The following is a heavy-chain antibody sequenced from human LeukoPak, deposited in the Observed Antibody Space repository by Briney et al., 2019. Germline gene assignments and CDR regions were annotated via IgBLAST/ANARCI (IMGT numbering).Heavy chain of an antibody. J-gene: IGHJ4*02. CDR3: ARGVSTYYYGSGSYYTVDN. Sequence: TSETLSLTCTVSGGSISSYYWNWIRQPPGKGLEWTGNIYYSGSTNYNPSLKSRVTISLDTSKNQFSLKLRSVTAADTAVYYCARGVSTYYYGSGSYYTVDNWGQGTLVTVSS. D-gene: IGHD3-10*01. V-gene: IGHV4-59*01. CDR1: GGSISSYY. CDR2: IYYSGST.